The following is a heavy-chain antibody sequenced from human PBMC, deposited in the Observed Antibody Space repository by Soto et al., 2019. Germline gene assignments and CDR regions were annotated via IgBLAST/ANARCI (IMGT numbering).Heavy chain of an antibody. D-gene: IGHD1-26*01. CDR1: GYNFNSHW. Sequence: GESLKISCKGSGYNFNSHWIAWVRQLPGKGLEWMGIIYPGDSDTRYSPSFQGQVTFSADKSINTAYVQWSSLKASDTAMYYCSRSVLTRTWEFDYWGQGTLVTVSS. V-gene: IGHV5-51*01. CDR2: IYPGDSDT. CDR3: SRSVLTRTWEFDY. J-gene: IGHJ4*02.